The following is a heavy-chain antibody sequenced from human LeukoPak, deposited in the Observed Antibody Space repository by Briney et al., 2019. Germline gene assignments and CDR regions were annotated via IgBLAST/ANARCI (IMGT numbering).Heavy chain of an antibody. J-gene: IGHJ5*02. CDR3: TNVGRRGYSSSFS. D-gene: IGHD6-6*01. CDR1: GFSFSRYW. V-gene: IGHV3-74*01. CDR2: MNSDGSST. Sequence: GGSLRLSCAASGFSFSRYWMHWVRQAPGKGLVWVSRMNSDGSSTNYADSVKGRFTISRDNAKNTLYLQMSSLRAEDTAVYYCTNVGRRGYSSSFSWGQGTLVTVSS.